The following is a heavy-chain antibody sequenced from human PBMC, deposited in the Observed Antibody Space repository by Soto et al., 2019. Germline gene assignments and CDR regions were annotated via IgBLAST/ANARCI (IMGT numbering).Heavy chain of an antibody. V-gene: IGHV4-61*01. J-gene: IGHJ4*02. Sequence: LTCTVSGDSVSSDNYYWTWIRQPPGKGLEWIGYIDSSGSTNYNPSLKSRVTISLDRSRNQFSLKLTSVTAADTAVYYCARDIRGYSRAFDYWGQGTLVTVSS. CDR3: ARDIRGYSRAFDY. CDR2: IDSSGST. CDR1: GDSVSSDNYY. D-gene: IGHD5-18*01.